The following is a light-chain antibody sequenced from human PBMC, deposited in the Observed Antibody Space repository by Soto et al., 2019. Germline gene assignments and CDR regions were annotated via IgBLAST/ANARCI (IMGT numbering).Light chain of an antibody. J-gene: IGKJ1*01. CDR3: EQYNNWPPWT. CDR1: QCFNRTY. Sequence: EIVLTQSPGTLSFSPGERATLSCRSIQCFNRTYLAWYQQKPGQAPRLLIYDASTGATGIPARFSGSGSGTEFSLTISSMQSEDFAVYYCEQYNNWPPWTFGQGTKVGIK. V-gene: IGKV3-15*01. CDR2: DAS.